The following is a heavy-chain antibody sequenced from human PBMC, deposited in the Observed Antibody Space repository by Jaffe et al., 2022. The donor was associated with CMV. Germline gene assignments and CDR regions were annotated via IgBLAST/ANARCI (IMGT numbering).Heavy chain of an antibody. Sequence: QVTLKESGPVLVKPTETLTLTCTVSGFSLSNARMGVSWIRQPPGKALEWLAHIFSNDEKSYSTSLKSRLTISKDTSKSQVVLTMTNMDPVDTATYYCARTWGGGPYSYGYADYWGQGTLVTVSS. J-gene: IGHJ4*02. CDR2: IFSNDEK. CDR1: GFSLSNARMG. D-gene: IGHD5-18*01. V-gene: IGHV2-26*01. CDR3: ARTWGGGPYSYGYADY.